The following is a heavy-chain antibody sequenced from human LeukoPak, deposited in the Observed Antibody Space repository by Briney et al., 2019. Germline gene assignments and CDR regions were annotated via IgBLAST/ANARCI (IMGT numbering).Heavy chain of an antibody. CDR3: VRHRQWLLFPDY. Sequence: SETLSLTCTVSGDAISINYNWGWIRQPPGKGLEWIGSIFYSGATYYCPSLKSRVTISVDTSKNQFSQKPSSMTAADTAVYYCVRHRQWLLFPDYWGQGTLVTVSS. CDR2: IFYSGAT. D-gene: IGHD6-19*01. CDR1: GDAISINYN. V-gene: IGHV4-39*01. J-gene: IGHJ4*02.